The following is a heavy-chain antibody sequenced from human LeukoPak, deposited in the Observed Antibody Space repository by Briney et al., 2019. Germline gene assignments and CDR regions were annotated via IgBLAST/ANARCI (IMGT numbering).Heavy chain of an antibody. Sequence: GGSLRLSCAASGFTVSNNYMNWVRQAPGKGLEWVSLIYSGGSTHYADSVKGRFTISRDNSKNTLYLQMNSLRAEDTAVYYCAKLGSSSWYGYGMDVWGQGTTVTVSS. J-gene: IGHJ6*02. CDR3: AKLGSSSWYGYGMDV. V-gene: IGHV3-53*01. CDR2: IYSGGST. D-gene: IGHD6-13*01. CDR1: GFTVSNNY.